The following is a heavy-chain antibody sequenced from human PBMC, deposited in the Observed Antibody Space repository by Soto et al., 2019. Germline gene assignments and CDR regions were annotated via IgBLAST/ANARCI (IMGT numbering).Heavy chain of an antibody. CDR2: IIPIFGTA. V-gene: IGHV1-69*13. CDR3: ARGSAVTMIVEPRYYFDY. CDR1: GGTFSSYA. J-gene: IGHJ4*02. D-gene: IGHD3-22*01. Sequence: SVKVSCKASGGTFSSYAISWVRQAPGQGLEWMGGIIPIFGTANYAQKFQGRVTITADESTSTAYMELSSLRSEDMAVYYCARGSAVTMIVEPRYYFDYWGQGTLVTVSS.